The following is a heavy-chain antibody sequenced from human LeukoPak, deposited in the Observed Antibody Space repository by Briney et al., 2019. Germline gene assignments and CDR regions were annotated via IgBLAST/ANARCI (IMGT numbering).Heavy chain of an antibody. CDR2: IYCSGIT. J-gene: IGHJ5*01. Sequence: TSETLSLTCTVSGVSISTIGYYWGWIRQPPGKGLEWIGSIYCSGITYYNPSLKSRVTISIDTSNNQFSLTLSSVTAADTAFYYCARDPKSAVAADWFDPWGQGTLVTVS. V-gene: IGHV4-39*07. CDR1: GVSISTIGYY. CDR3: ARDPKSAVAADWFDP. D-gene: IGHD6-19*01.